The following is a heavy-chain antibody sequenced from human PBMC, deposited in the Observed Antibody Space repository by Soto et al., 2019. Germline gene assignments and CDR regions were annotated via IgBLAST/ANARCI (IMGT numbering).Heavy chain of an antibody. CDR2: INTNSYYI. Sequence: EVQLVESGGGLVKPGGSLRLSCAAFGFTFSDYAMSWVRQAPGKGLEWVSSINTNSYYIYYGDSVKGRFTTSRDNAQNAGYLQRNRLRVEDTAVYYCGRRGPAVGVTGPSDYWGQGTQVNDSS. CDR1: GFTFSDYA. CDR3: GRRGPAVGVTGPSDY. D-gene: IGHD1-26*01. V-gene: IGHV3-21*01. J-gene: IGHJ4*02.